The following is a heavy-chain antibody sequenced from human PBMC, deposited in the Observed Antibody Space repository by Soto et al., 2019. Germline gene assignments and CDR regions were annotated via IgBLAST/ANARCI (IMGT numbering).Heavy chain of an antibody. CDR1: GGSITISSYH. V-gene: IGHV4-39*01. D-gene: IGHD4-4*01. CDR3: YGETTKTWFDP. CDR2: IYYSGTT. J-gene: IGHJ5*02. Sequence: QLQLQESGPGLVKPSETLSLTCTVSGGSITISSYHWGRIRQPPGKGLEWIGSIYYSGTTYYNPSLRSRVTMSVDTSKNQFSLKLSSVTAADTAVYYCYGETTKTWFDPWGQGTLVTVSS.